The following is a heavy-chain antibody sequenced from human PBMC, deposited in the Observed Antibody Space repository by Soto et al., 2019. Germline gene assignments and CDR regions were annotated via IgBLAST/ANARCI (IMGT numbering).Heavy chain of an antibody. CDR2: ISHSGST. CDR3: ARGYENSRRYLPLLDY. J-gene: IGHJ4*02. D-gene: IGHD3-16*02. V-gene: IGHV4-34*01. Sequence: QVQLQQWGAGLLKPSETLSLRCVVNSGSFSGYYWTWIRQTPGKGLEWIGEISHSGSTNYNPSLRSRVTMSADTSKKQSSLRLSSVTAADTALSFCARGYENSRRYLPLLDYCGQGTLVTVSS. CDR1: SGSFSGYY.